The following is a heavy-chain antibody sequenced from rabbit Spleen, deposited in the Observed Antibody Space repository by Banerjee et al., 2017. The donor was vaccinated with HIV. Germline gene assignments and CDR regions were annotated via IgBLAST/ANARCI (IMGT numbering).Heavy chain of an antibody. CDR3: ARCKSDIVKSGLRIV. CDR1: GFSFSSSYW. D-gene: IGHD2-1*01. J-gene: IGHJ4*01. Sequence: EESGGDLVKPEGSLTLTCTASGFSFSSSYWICWVRQAPGKGLEWIACIYNGDGNTYCSTRAPCRFSISNATTLTVTMQTARLTAAHAAAYKCARCKSDIVKSGLRIVWAAGSLVTVS. CDR2: IYNGDGNT. V-gene: IGHV1S45*01.